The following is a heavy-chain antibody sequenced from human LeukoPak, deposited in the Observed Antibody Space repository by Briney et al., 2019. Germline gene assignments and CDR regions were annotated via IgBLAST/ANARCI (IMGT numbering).Heavy chain of an antibody. CDR3: ARDQTNRFDY. CDR1: GFTFSSYA. Sequence: GGSLRLSCSASGFTFSSYAMQWVRQAPGKGLEYVSGISSDGGSTVHADSVKGRFTISRDNSKNTLYLQMNSLRAEDTAVYYCARDQTNRFDYWGQGTLVIVSS. J-gene: IGHJ4*02. CDR2: ISSDGGST. D-gene: IGHD1-14*01. V-gene: IGHV3-64*04.